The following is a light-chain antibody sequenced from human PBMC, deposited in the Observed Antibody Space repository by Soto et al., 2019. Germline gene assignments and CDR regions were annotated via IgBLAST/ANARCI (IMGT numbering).Light chain of an antibody. CDR1: QTISSW. V-gene: IGKV1-5*03. CDR3: QHYNSYSEA. CDR2: KAS. Sequence: DLQLTHSSSTLSGSVGDRVTITCRASQTISSWLAWYQQKPGKAPKLLIYKASTLKSGVPSRFSGSGAGTEFTLTISSLQPDDFATYYCQHYNSYSEAFGQGTKV. J-gene: IGKJ1*01.